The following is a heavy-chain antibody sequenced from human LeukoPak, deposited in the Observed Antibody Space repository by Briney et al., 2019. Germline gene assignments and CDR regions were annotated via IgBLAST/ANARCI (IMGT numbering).Heavy chain of an antibody. CDR1: LYTLTSYG. Sequence: ASVKVSCKASLYTLTSYGISWVRQAPGQGLERVGCISAYKGNTNYVQRLQGRVTMPTDTSTRAPSMEMRGLISDDTAVYYCARVGGDYVGLDYWGQGTLVTVSS. CDR2: ISAYKGNT. CDR3: ARVGGDYVGLDY. D-gene: IGHD4-17*01. J-gene: IGHJ4*02. V-gene: IGHV1-18*01.